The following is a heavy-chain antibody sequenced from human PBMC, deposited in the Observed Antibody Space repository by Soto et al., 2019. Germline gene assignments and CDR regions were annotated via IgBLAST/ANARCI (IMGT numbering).Heavy chain of an antibody. CDR2: ISASGDAT. V-gene: IGHV3-23*01. J-gene: IGHJ4*02. CDR1: GLTSSDFG. Sequence: GSLRLSCAASGLTSSDFGMSWVRQAPGKGLEWVSVISASGDATYYAASVKGRFTLSGDNSKNTLHLQMNSLTVADTAAYYCAKKVSIYALDPAEYRGQGTQVTVSS. D-gene: IGHD1-1*01. CDR3: AKKVSIYALDPAEY.